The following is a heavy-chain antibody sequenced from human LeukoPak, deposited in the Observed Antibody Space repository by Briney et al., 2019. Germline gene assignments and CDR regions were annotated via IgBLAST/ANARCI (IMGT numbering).Heavy chain of an antibody. CDR3: ARGGIQVSGIDEFDY. Sequence: PGGSLRLSCAASGFTFIDYDMHWVRQVIGKGLEWVSAIGIRGDTHYSGSVKGRFTISRENAESSLYLQMNSLRAEDTAVYYCARGGIQVSGIDEFDYWGQGTLATVYS. V-gene: IGHV3-13*01. J-gene: IGHJ4*02. D-gene: IGHD6-19*01. CDR1: GFTFIDYD. CDR2: IGIRGDT.